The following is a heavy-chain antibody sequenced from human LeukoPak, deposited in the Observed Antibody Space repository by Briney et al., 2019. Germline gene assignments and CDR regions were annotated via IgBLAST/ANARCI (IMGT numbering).Heavy chain of an antibody. V-gene: IGHV1-46*01. CDR2: INPSGGST. CDR1: GYTFTSYY. J-gene: IGHJ5*02. D-gene: IGHD3-10*01. Sequence: GASVKVSCKASGYTFTSYYMHWVRQAPGQGLEWMGIINPSGGSTSYAQKFQGRVTMTRDTSTSTVYMELSSLRSEDTAVYYCATSGSGTWFDPWGQGTLVTVSS. CDR3: ATSGSGTWFDP.